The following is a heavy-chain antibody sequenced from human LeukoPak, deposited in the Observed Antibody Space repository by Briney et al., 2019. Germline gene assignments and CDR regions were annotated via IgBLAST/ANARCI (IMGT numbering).Heavy chain of an antibody. J-gene: IGHJ4*02. CDR3: ARERDEGFDY. CDR1: GSTFNSYS. Sequence: GGPLSFSWPASGSTFNSYSMNWFRKPPGRGLEWVSSFGTRSSSIYYADSVKGRFTISRDNARNSLYLQMNSLKAEDTAVYYCARERDEGFDYWGQGTLVTVSS. CDR2: FGTRSSSI. D-gene: IGHD5-24*01. V-gene: IGHV3-21*01.